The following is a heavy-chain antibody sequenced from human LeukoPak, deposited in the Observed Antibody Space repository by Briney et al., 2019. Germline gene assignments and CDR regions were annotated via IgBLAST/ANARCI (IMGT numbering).Heavy chain of an antibody. CDR3: ARGEMATIEDAFDI. Sequence: SETLSLTCTVSGGSISSYYWSWIRQPPGKGPEWIGYIYYSGSTNYNPSLKSRVTISVDTSKNQFSLKLSSVTAADTAVYYCARGEMATIEDAFDIWGQGTMVTVSS. CDR2: IYYSGST. CDR1: GGSISSYY. V-gene: IGHV4-59*01. J-gene: IGHJ3*02. D-gene: IGHD5-24*01.